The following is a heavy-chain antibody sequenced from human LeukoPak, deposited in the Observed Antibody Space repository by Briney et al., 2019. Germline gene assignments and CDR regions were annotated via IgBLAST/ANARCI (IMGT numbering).Heavy chain of an antibody. V-gene: IGHV3-9*01. D-gene: IGHD3-22*01. CDR2: ISWNSGSI. CDR1: GFTFDDYA. CDR3: AKGNYYDSSGYYRAFDI. Sequence: PGGSLRLSCAASGFTFDDYAMHWVRQAPGKGLEWVSGISWNSGSIGYADSVKGRFTISRDNAKNSLYLQMNSLRAEDTALYYCAKGNYYDSSGYYRAFDIWGQGTMVTVSS. J-gene: IGHJ3*02.